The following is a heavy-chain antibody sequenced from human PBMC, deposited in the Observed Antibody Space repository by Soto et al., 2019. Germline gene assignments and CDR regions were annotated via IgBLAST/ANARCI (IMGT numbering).Heavy chain of an antibody. CDR1: GFTFGDSY. CDR3: VRGGGGGLFVP. CDR2: ISPGSRYP. D-gene: IGHD2-15*01. V-gene: IGHV3-11*06. Sequence: AGALRLSCAGAGFTFGDSYMSCICQAPGKGLEWLSYISPGSRYPAYADSVKGRFTISRDNAKRSLYLQMMSLTAEDTAIYYCVRGGGGGLFVPWGQGTMVTVSS. J-gene: IGHJ5*02.